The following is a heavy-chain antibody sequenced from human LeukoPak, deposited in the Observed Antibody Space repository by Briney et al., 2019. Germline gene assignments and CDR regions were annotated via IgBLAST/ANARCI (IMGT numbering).Heavy chain of an antibody. CDR1: GFIFSTYG. Sequence: GGSLRLSCAASGFIFSTYGMIWVRQAPGKGLEWVAGIGGSGESTFYPDSVQGRFTISRDNSKSTLYLQVNSLRAEDTAVYYCAKTSLGHHPSYSTMDVWGQGTTVTVSS. V-gene: IGHV3-23*01. CDR3: AKTSLGHHPSYSTMDV. D-gene: IGHD2-15*01. J-gene: IGHJ6*02. CDR2: IGGSGEST.